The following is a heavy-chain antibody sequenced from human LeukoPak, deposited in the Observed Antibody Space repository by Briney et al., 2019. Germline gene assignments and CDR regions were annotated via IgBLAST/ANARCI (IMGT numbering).Heavy chain of an antibody. CDR2: IYPGDSDT. D-gene: IGHD3-22*01. CDR3: ARPGGENYYDSSGYYHDY. V-gene: IGHV5-51*01. J-gene: IGHJ4*02. CDR1: GYSFTSYW. Sequence: GESLKISCKCCGYSFTSYWIGCVRQLREKVVGLRGIIYPGDSDTRYSPSFQGQVTISADKSISTAYLQWSSLKASDTAMYYCARPGGENYYDSSGYYHDYWGQGTLVTVSS.